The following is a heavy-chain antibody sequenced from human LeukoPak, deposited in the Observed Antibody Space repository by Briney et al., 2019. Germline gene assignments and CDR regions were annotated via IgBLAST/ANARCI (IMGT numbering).Heavy chain of an antibody. CDR1: GDSINSYY. CDR3: ARDLRWNFFDP. Sequence: KPSETLSLTCTVSGDSINSYYWTCIRRPPGKTLEWIGYIYYTGTTNYNPSLKSRVSISVDTSKNQFSLKLSSVTAADTAVYYCARDLRWNFFDPWGQGTLVTVSS. D-gene: IGHD1-7*01. J-gene: IGHJ5*02. CDR2: IYYTGTT. V-gene: IGHV4-59*01.